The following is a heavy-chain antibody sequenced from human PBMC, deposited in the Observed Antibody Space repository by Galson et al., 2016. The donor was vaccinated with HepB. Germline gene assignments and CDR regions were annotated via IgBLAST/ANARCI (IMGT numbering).Heavy chain of an antibody. CDR3: AKDRRGIYGYDLVDY. CDR1: GFTFNQFA. D-gene: IGHD5-12*01. J-gene: IGHJ4*02. Sequence: SLRLSCAASGFTFNQFAMSWFRQAPGEGLEWVSTISLLASTTYYADSVKGRFVISGDNSQSTLHLQMNSLRADDTAVYYCAKDRRGIYGYDLVDYWGQGTLVTVSS. CDR2: ISLLASTT. V-gene: IGHV3-23*01.